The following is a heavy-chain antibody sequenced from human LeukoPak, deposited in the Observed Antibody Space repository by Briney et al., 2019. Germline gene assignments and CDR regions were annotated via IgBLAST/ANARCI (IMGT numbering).Heavy chain of an antibody. D-gene: IGHD5-24*01. V-gene: IGHV1-46*01. Sequence: WASVKVSCKAFGYTFTRYYMHWVRQAPGQGPEWMGVISPSGGSTTYAQKFQGRVTLTRDMSTSTDYLELSSLRSEDTAVYYCARDNSVRDAAWWFNPWGQGTLVTVSS. CDR2: ISPSGGST. CDR3: ARDNSVRDAAWWFNP. CDR1: GYTFTRYY. J-gene: IGHJ5*02.